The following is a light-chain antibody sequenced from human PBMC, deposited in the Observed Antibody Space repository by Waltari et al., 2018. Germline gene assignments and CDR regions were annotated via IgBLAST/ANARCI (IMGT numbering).Light chain of an antibody. CDR1: QSVSSK. J-gene: IGKJ1*01. CDR3: QQYNNWPPWT. Sequence: EIVMTQSPATLSVSPGDTATPSCRASQSVSSKLAWYQLKPGQAPRPLIYGAFTRATGIPARFSGSVSGTEFILTISSMQSEDFAVYYCQQYNNWPPWTFGQGTKVEIK. V-gene: IGKV3-15*01. CDR2: GAF.